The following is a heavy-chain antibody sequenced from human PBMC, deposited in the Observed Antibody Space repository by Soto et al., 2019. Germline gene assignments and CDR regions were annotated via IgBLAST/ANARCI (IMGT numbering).Heavy chain of an antibody. D-gene: IGHD3-16*01. V-gene: IGHV4-59*01. CDR1: GRSMSSNY. Sequence: PSETLSLTCSVSGRSMSSNYWSWIRQSPDKGLEWLVYVFYGGTDYKPSLGGRVSMSVETSKSQFSLKLPSVTVAEMAVYYCASYRGALYFESWGPGILVTVSS. CDR2: VFYGGT. CDR3: ASYRGALYFES. J-gene: IGHJ4*02.